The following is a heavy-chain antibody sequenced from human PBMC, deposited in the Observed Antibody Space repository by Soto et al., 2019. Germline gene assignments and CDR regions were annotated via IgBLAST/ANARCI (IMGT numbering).Heavy chain of an antibody. V-gene: IGHV3-23*01. CDR3: ARDGGYSYGFVYYYGMDV. CDR2: ISGSDGKT. J-gene: IGHJ6*02. CDR1: GFSFGSYA. Sequence: HPGGSLRLSCAASGFSFGSYALSWVRQAPGKGLEWVSTISGSDGKTFYADSVKGRFSISRDTSQSTLYLQMNSLRADDTAMYYCARDGGYSYGFVYYYGMDVWGQGTTVTVSS. D-gene: IGHD5-18*01.